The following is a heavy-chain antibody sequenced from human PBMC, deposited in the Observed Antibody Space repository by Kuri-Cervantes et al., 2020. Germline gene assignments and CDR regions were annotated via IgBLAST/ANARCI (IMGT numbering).Heavy chain of an antibody. J-gene: IGHJ5*02. CDR1: DGSISSYY. V-gene: IGHV4-4*07. Sequence: GSLRLPCTVSDGSISSYYWSWIRQPAGKGLEWIGRIYSGGSTNYNPSLMSRVTISVDKSKNQFSLKLTSVTAADTAVYYCARDSTGWYNWFDPWGQGTLVTVSS. D-gene: IGHD6-19*01. CDR3: ARDSTGWYNWFDP. CDR2: IYSGGST.